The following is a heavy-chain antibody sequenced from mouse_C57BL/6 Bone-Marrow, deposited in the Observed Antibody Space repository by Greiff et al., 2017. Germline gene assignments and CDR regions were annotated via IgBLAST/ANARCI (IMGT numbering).Heavy chain of an antibody. CDR1: GYTFTGYW. V-gene: IGHV1-9*01. D-gene: IGHD2-5*01. CDR2: ILPGSGST. J-gene: IGHJ1*03. Sequence: QVQLQQSGAELMKPGASVKLSCKATGYTFTGYWIEWVKQRPGHGLEWIGEILPGSGSTNYNEKFKGKATFTADTSSNTAYMQLSSLTTEDSAIYYCAREGVYSNYVYWCFDVWGTGTTGTVSS. CDR3: AREGVYSNYVYWCFDV.